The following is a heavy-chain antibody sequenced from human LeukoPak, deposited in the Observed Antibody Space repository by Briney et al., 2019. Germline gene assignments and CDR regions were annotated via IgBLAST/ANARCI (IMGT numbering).Heavy chain of an antibody. V-gene: IGHV3-23*01. CDR1: GFSFGSYA. CDR2: VSADGVV. CDR3: ARDRAYPRDQFDC. Sequence: GGSLRLSCTASGFSFGSYAMGWVRQAPGKGLEWVSTVSADGVVWYSDPVRGRSTISRDNSKNTVSLQMKSLRADDTAVYFCARDRAYPRDQFDCWGQGTLVTVSA. D-gene: IGHD2-2*01. J-gene: IGHJ4*02.